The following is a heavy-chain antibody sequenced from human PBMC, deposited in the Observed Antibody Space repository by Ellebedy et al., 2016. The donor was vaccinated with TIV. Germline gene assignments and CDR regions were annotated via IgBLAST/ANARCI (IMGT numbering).Heavy chain of an antibody. CDR2: INPSGGTT. Sequence: AASVKVSCKASGYTFTSYFMHWVRQAPGRGLEWMGIINPSGGTTNLAQKLQGRVTMTRDTSTSTIYMDLSSLRSEDTAIYYCAGATFGSGSYAYFYFWGQGTLVTVSS. CDR3: AGATFGSGSYAYFYF. V-gene: IGHV1-46*04. J-gene: IGHJ4*02. D-gene: IGHD3-10*01. CDR1: GYTFTSYF.